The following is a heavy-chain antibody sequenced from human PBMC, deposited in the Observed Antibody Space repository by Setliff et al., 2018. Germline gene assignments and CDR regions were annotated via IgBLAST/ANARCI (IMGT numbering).Heavy chain of an antibody. CDR2: IYYSGST. D-gene: IGHD6-13*01. Sequence: SETLSLTCRVSGGSISSGNYYWGLIRQPPGKGLEWVATIYYSGSTYSNPSLKSRLIISVDAPDNQFSVKLSSVTAADTAVYYCARLIPIAAAMYYFDYWGQGTLVTVSS. V-gene: IGHV4-39*01. J-gene: IGHJ4*02. CDR1: GGSISSGNYY. CDR3: ARLIPIAAAMYYFDY.